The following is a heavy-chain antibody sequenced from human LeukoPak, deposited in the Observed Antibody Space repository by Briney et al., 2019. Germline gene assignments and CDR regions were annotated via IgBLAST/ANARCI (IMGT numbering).Heavy chain of an antibody. Sequence: TASETLSLTCTVSGGSISSYYWSWIRQPPGKGLEWIGYIYYSGSTNYNPSLKSRVTISVDTSKNQFSLKLSSVTAADTAVYYCARDRGNYYDSSGYYKSPSWFDPWGQGTLVTVSS. D-gene: IGHD3-22*01. CDR3: ARDRGNYYDSSGYYKSPSWFDP. CDR1: GGSISSYY. CDR2: IYYSGST. V-gene: IGHV4-59*01. J-gene: IGHJ5*02.